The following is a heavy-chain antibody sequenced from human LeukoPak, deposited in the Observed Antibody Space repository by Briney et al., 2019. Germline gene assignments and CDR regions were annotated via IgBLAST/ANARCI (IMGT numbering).Heavy chain of an antibody. Sequence: PGRSLRLSCAASGFTFSSYGMHWVRQAPGNGLEWVAVISYDGSNKYYADSVKGRFTISRDNSKNTLYLQMNSLRAEDTAVYYCAKDKGGSWDLDAFDIWGQGTMVTVSS. J-gene: IGHJ3*02. V-gene: IGHV3-30*18. D-gene: IGHD2-15*01. CDR2: ISYDGSNK. CDR3: AKDKGGSWDLDAFDI. CDR1: GFTFSSYG.